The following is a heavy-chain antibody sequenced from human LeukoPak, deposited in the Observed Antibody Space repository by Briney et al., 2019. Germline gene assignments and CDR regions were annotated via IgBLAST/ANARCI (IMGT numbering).Heavy chain of an antibody. Sequence: SETLSLTCTVSGGSISSYYWSWIRQPPGKGLEWIGYIYYSGSTYYNPSLKSRVTISVDTSKNQFSLKLSSVTAADTAVYYCARPGYSSGWYYFDYWGQGTLVTVSS. D-gene: IGHD6-19*01. CDR1: GGSISSYY. V-gene: IGHV4-59*08. J-gene: IGHJ4*02. CDR2: IYYSGST. CDR3: ARPGYSSGWYYFDY.